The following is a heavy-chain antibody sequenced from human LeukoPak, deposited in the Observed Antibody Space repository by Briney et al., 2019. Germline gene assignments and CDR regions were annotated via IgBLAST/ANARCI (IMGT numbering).Heavy chain of an antibody. D-gene: IGHD2-15*01. V-gene: IGHV1-69*05. CDR3: ARDPFPYCSGGSCYYYYYYMDV. Sequence: SVKVSCKASGGTFSSYAISWVRQAPGQGLEWMGRIIPIFGTANYAQKFQGRVTITTDESTSTAYMELSSLRSEDTAVYYCARDPFPYCSGGSCYYYYYYMDVWGKGTTVTVSS. CDR1: GGTFSSYA. CDR2: IIPIFGTA. J-gene: IGHJ6*03.